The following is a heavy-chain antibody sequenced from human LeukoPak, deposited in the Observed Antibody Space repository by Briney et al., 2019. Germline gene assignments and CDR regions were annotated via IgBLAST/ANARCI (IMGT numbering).Heavy chain of an antibody. J-gene: IGHJ5*02. CDR2: INSDGSST. CDR1: GFTFSSYW. V-gene: IGHV3-74*01. Sequence: PPGGSLRLSCAASGFTFSSYWMHWVRHAPGKGLVWVSRINSDGSSTRYADSVKGRFTISRDNAKNTLYLQMNSLRAEDTAVYYCARGVGGDSRFDPWGQGTLVTVSS. CDR3: ARGVGGDSRFDP. D-gene: IGHD1-26*01.